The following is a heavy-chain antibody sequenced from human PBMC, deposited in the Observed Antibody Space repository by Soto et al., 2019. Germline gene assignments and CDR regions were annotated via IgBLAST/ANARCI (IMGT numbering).Heavy chain of an antibody. D-gene: IGHD3-10*01. V-gene: IGHV3-30-3*01. J-gene: IGHJ6*02. Sequence: GGSLRLSCAASGLTFSSYAMHWVRQAPGKGLEWVAVISYGGSNKFYADSVKGRFTISRDKSKSTLYLQMNSLRTEDTAVYYCFAFNSGSGRIPTGNMDVWGQGTMVTVSS. CDR2: ISYGGSNK. CDR1: GLTFSSYA. CDR3: FAFNSGSGRIPTGNMDV.